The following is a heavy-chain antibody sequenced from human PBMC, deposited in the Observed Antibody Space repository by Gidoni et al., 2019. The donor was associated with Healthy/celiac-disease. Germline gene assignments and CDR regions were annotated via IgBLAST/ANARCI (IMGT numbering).Heavy chain of an antibody. J-gene: IGHJ6*02. Sequence: QVQLVLSGAEVKKPGSSVKVSCKASGGTFSSYAISWVRQASGQGLEWMGGIIPIFGTANYAQKFQGRVTITADESTSTAYMELSSLRSEDTAVYYCARGGTIFGVPHVGYRGAYYYYGMDVWGQGTTVTVSS. CDR3: ARGGTIFGVPHVGYRGAYYYYGMDV. CDR1: GGTFSSYA. CDR2: IIPIFGTA. V-gene: IGHV1-69*01. D-gene: IGHD3-3*01.